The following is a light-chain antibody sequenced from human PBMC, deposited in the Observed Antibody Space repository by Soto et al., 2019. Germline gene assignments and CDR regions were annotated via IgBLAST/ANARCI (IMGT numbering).Light chain of an antibody. CDR3: CSYTGTGTLAL. CDR2: AVN. Sequence: QSALTQPASVSGSPGQSITISCTGTSSDVGGCNYVSWYQQHPGKAPTRLVYAVNKRPSWVSNRFSGSKSGNTASLTISGLQTEDEADYYCCSYTGTGTLALLGGGTKLTVL. J-gene: IGLJ2*01. V-gene: IGLV2-14*01. CDR1: SSDVGGCNY.